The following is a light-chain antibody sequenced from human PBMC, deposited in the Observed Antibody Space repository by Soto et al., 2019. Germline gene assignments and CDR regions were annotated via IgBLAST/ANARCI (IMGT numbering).Light chain of an antibody. CDR3: MQALQTPPWT. J-gene: IGKJ1*01. CDR2: LGS. Sequence: DTVMTQYPLSLPVTPGEPASISCRSSQSLLHSNGYNYLDWYLQKPGQSPQLLIYLGSNRASGVPDRFSGSGSGTDFTLKISRVEAEDVGVYYCMQALQTPPWTFGQGTKVDI. V-gene: IGKV2-28*01. CDR1: QSLLHSNGYNY.